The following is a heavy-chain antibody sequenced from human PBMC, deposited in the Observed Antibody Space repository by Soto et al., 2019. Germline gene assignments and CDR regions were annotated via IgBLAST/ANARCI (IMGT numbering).Heavy chain of an antibody. CDR3: ARGGLRWSPNYYYGMDV. V-gene: IGHV3-13*04. CDR2: IGTAGDT. J-gene: IGHJ6*02. CDR1: GFTFSSYD. D-gene: IGHD4-17*01. Sequence: EVQLVESGGGLVQPGGSLRLSCAASGFTFSSYDMHWVRQATGKGLEWVSGIGTAGDTYYPGSVKGRFTISRENAKNSLYLQMNSLRAGETAVYYCARGGLRWSPNYYYGMDVWGQGTTVTVSS.